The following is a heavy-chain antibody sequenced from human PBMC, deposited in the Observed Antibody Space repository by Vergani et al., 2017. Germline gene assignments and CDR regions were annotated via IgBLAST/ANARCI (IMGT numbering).Heavy chain of an antibody. V-gene: IGHV3-21*01. Sequence: EVQLVESGGGLVKPGGSLRLSCAASGFTFSSNTMNWVRQAPGKGLEWVSSISSSSSYIYYADSVKGRFTISRDNAKNSLYLQMNSLGVEDTAVYYCAGGGARDGSFGHWGQGTLVTVSS. CDR3: AGGGARDGSFGH. D-gene: IGHD5-24*01. CDR1: GFTFSSNT. CDR2: ISSSSSYI. J-gene: IGHJ4*02.